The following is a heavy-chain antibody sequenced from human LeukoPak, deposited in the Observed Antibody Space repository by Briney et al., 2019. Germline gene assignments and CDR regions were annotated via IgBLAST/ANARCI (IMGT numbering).Heavy chain of an antibody. D-gene: IGHD6-19*01. CDR2: IYYSGST. Sequence: SETLSLTCTVSGGSISSYYWSWIRQPPGKGLEWIGYIYYSGSTNYNPSLKSRVTISVNTSKNQFPPKLSSVTAADTAVYYCARWLGGWDWFDPWGQGTLVTVSS. V-gene: IGHV4-59*08. CDR3: ARWLGGWDWFDP. CDR1: GGSISSYY. J-gene: IGHJ5*02.